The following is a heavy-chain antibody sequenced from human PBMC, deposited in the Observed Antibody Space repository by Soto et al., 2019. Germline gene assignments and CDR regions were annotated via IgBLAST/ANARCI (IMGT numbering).Heavy chain of an antibody. J-gene: IGHJ5*02. D-gene: IGHD5-18*01. CDR3: AKRGYGRYNWFDP. CDR2: ISYDGSNK. Sequence: PGGSLRLSCAASGFTFSSYGMHWVRQAPGKGLEWVAVISYDGSNKYYADSVKGRFTISRDNSKNTLYLQMNSLRAEDTAVYYCAKRGYGRYNWFDPWGQGTRVTVS. V-gene: IGHV3-30*18. CDR1: GFTFSSYG.